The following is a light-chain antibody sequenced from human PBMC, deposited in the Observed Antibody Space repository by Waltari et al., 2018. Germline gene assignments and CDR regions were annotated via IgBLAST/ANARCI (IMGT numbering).Light chain of an antibody. V-gene: IGKV3D-15*01. CDR2: DAF. J-gene: IGKJ1*01. CDR3: QQYYDWPPWT. CDR1: QSVSGH. Sequence: EIVMTQSPATLSVSPGERATLPCRASQSVSGHSAWYQQKPRQAPRLIIHDAFTRATGIPARFSGSGSGTEFSLTISSLQSEDFAIYYCQQYYDWPPWTFGQGTKVEL.